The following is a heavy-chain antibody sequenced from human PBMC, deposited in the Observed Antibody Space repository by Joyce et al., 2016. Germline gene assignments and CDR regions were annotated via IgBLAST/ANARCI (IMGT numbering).Heavy chain of an antibody. CDR1: GYTLTGYG. CDR2: VSPYNGNT. CDR3: ALSSGGYYDH. V-gene: IGHV1-18*04. J-gene: IGHJ5*02. D-gene: IGHD3-10*01. Sequence: QVQVVQSGVEVKTPGASVKVSCKASGYTLTGYGVDWERQAPGQGLEWLGWVSPYNGNTKYAQKLQGRITMTTDRSTSTAYMELKGLRSDDTAVYYCALSSGGYYDHWGQGTLVTVSS.